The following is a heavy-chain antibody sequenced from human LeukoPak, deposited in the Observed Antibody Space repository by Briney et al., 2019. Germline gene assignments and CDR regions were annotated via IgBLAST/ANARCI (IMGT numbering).Heavy chain of an antibody. D-gene: IGHD6-6*01. Sequence: SETLSLTCTVSGGSISSYYWSWIRQPPGKGLEWIGEINHSGSTNYNPSLKSRVTISVDTSKNQFSLKLSSVTAADTAVYYCARGRGAARPYNWFDPWGQGTLVTVSS. CDR1: GGSISSYY. CDR2: INHSGST. V-gene: IGHV4-34*01. CDR3: ARGRGAARPYNWFDP. J-gene: IGHJ5*02.